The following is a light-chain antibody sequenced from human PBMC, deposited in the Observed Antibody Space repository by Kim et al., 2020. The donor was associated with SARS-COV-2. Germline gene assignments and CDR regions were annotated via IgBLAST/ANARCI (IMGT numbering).Light chain of an antibody. J-gene: IGKJ3*01. V-gene: IGKV1-33*01. CDR3: QQYDDLLYT. CDR2: DVS. CDR1: QDINNH. Sequence: AGGDRVTITSQTSQDINNHLKWYQQKPEKAPNLLIYDVSTLEIGVPSRFSRRGSGADFTFTISSLQPEDIATYYYQQYDDLLYTFGPGTKVDIK.